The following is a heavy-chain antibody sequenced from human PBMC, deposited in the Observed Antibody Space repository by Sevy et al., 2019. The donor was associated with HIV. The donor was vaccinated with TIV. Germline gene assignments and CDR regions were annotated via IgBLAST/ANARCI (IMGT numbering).Heavy chain of an antibody. D-gene: IGHD3-22*01. Sequence: GGSLRLSCAASGFTFSNAWMSWVRQAPGKGLEWVGRIKSKTDGGTTDYAAPVKGRFTISRDDSKNTLYLQMNSLKTEDTAVYYCSTGPRITMIVVGWGQGTLVTVSS. CDR3: STGPRITMIVVG. V-gene: IGHV3-15*01. J-gene: IGHJ4*02. CDR1: GFTFSNAW. CDR2: IKSKTDGGTT.